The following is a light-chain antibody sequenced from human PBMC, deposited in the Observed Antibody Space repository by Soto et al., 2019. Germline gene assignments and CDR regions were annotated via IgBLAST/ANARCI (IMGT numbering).Light chain of an antibody. CDR3: QVYYNAVFT. J-gene: IGKJ3*01. CDR1: QDISFY. V-gene: IGKV1-27*01. CDR2: HAS. Sequence: DIQMTQFPSSLSASVGDTVTITCRASQDISFYLAWYQHRPGQVPKLLIYHASTLQSGVPSRFSGTGSGTAFTITIRSLHPEDVATYYCQVYYNAVFTFGPGTKVDI.